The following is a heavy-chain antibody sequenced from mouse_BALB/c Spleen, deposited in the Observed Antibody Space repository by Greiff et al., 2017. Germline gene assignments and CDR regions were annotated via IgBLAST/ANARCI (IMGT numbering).Heavy chain of an antibody. J-gene: IGHJ3*01. V-gene: IGHV1-14*01. CDR3: ARLRYYDYDGAWFAY. D-gene: IGHD2-4*01. CDR2: INPYNDGT. CDR1: GYTFTSYV. Sequence: VQLQQSGPELVKPGASVKMSCKASGYTFTSYVMHWVKQKPGQGLEWIGYINPYNDGTKYNEKFKGKATLTSDKSSSTAYMELSSLTSEDSAVYYCARLRYYDYDGAWFAYWGQGTLVTVSA.